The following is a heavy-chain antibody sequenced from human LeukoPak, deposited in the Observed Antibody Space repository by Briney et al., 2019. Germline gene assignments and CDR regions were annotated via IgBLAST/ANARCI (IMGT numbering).Heavy chain of an antibody. CDR2: IYTSGST. J-gene: IGHJ6*03. CDR3: AREYNDYGNLYYYYYYMDV. CDR1: GDSISSGSYY. Sequence: PSQTLSLTCTVSGDSISSGSYYWSWIRQPAGKGLEWIGRIYTSGSTNYHPSLKSRVTISVDTSKNQFSLKLSSVTAADTAVYYCAREYNDYGNLYYYYYYMDVWGKGTTVTVSS. D-gene: IGHD4-17*01. V-gene: IGHV4-61*02.